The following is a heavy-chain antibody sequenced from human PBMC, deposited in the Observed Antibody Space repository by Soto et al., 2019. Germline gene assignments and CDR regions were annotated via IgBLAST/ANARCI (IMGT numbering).Heavy chain of an antibody. CDR2: ISSSGSTI. J-gene: IGHJ4*02. V-gene: IGHV3-48*03. CDR1: GLSFSSYE. Sequence: GGSLRLSCAAPGLSFSSYEMNWARQAPGKGLEWVSYISSSGSTIYYADSVKGRFTISRDNAKNSLYLQMNSLRAEDTAVYYCARKELWLRGYYFDYWGQGT. D-gene: IGHD5-18*01. CDR3: ARKELWLRGYYFDY.